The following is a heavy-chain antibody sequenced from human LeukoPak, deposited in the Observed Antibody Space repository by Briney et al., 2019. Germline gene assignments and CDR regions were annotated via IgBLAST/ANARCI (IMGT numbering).Heavy chain of an antibody. Sequence: SSETLSLTCAVYGGSFSGYYWSWIRQPPGKGLEWIGEINHSASTNYNPSLKSRATISVDTSKNQFSLKLSSVTAADTAVYYCARGRTPDIVVVTAIPYYFDYWGQGTLVTVSS. CDR2: INHSAST. CDR3: ARGRTPDIVVVTAIPYYFDY. V-gene: IGHV4-34*01. J-gene: IGHJ4*02. CDR1: GGSFSGYY. D-gene: IGHD2-21*02.